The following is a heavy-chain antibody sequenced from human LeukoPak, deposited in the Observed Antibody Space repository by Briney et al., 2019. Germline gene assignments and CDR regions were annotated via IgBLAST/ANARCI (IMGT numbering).Heavy chain of an antibody. J-gene: IGHJ3*02. Sequence: ASVKVSCKASGYTFTGYYMHWVRQAPGQGIEWMVWINPNSGGTNYAQKFQGRVTMTRDTSISTAYMELSRLRSDDTAVYYCARDVIYGTNGVPRDAFDIWGQGTMVTVSS. CDR2: INPNSGGT. CDR3: ARDVIYGTNGVPRDAFDI. CDR1: GYTFTGYY. D-gene: IGHD2-8*01. V-gene: IGHV1-2*02.